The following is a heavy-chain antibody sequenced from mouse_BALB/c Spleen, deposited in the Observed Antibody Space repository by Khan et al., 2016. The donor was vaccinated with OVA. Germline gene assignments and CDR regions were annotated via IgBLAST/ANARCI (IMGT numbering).Heavy chain of an antibody. J-gene: IGHJ3*01. V-gene: IGHV1-26*01. CDR2: VNPNNGDT. CDR3: ARGYEFFPY. CDR1: GYSFTVYY. D-gene: IGHD2-12*01. Sequence: MQLEESGPDLVKPGASVKISCKASGYSFTVYYMTWVKQSHGKSPEWIGRVNPNNGDTNYNQNFKGKAILTVDKSSNTAYMELRSLTSEDSAVFYCARGYEFFPYWGQGTLVTVS.